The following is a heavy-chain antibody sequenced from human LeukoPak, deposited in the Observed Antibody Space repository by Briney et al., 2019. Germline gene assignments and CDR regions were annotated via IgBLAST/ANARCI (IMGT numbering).Heavy chain of an antibody. CDR3: ARGNNYYGL. CDR1: GFTVSSNY. V-gene: IGHV3-7*03. J-gene: IGHJ1*01. CDR2: IREDGSEK. D-gene: IGHD1/OR15-1a*01. Sequence: GGSLRLSCAASGFTVSSNYMSWVRQAPGKGLEWVANIREDGSEKYYVDSVRGRFTISRDNAKNSLLLQMNSLRAEDTAVYYCARGNNYYGLWGQGTLVTVSS.